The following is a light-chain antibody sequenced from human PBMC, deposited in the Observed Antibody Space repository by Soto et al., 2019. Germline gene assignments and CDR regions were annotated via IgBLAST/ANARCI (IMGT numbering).Light chain of an antibody. CDR3: AAWDDSLSGLYV. CDR2: SNN. Sequence: QSVLTQPPSASGTPGQRVTISCSGSSSNIGSNYVYWYQQLPGTAPKLLIYSNNQRPSGVPDRFSGSKSGTSASLAISGLRSEDEADYYCAAWDDSLSGLYVFG. CDR1: SSNIGSNY. V-gene: IGLV1-47*02. J-gene: IGLJ1*01.